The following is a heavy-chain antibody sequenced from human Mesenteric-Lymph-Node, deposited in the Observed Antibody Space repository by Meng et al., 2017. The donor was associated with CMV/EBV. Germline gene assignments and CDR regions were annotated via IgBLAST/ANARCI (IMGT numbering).Heavy chain of an antibody. D-gene: IGHD2-2*01. CDR2: ISAYNGNT. CDR3: ARDPRYCSSTSCYAPDY. Sequence: ASVKVSCKASGYTFTNYYIHWVRQAPGQGLEWMGWISAYNGNTNYAQKLQGRVTMTTDTSTSTAYMELRSLRSDDTAVYYCARDPRYCSSTSCYAPDYWGQGTLVTVSS. V-gene: IGHV1-18*04. CDR1: GYTFTNYY. J-gene: IGHJ4*02.